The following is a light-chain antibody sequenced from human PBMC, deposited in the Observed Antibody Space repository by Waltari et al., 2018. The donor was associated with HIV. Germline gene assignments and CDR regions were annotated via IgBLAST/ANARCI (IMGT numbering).Light chain of an antibody. CDR3: QSYDNSLTGSI. J-gene: IGLJ2*01. Sequence: SVLTQPPSVSGAPGPRVPISCTWSSSPIRAGYAFPWYQQLPGTAPKVLIYGNNNRPSGVPDRFSGSKSGTSASLAITGLQAEDEADYYCQSYDNSLTGSIFGGGTTLTVL. CDR2: GNN. V-gene: IGLV1-40*01. CDR1: SSPIRAGYA.